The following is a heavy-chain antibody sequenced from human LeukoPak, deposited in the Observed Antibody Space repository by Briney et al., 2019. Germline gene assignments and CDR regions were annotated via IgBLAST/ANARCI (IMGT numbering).Heavy chain of an antibody. J-gene: IGHJ4*02. D-gene: IGHD2-2*01. V-gene: IGHV4-38-2*01. CDR3: ARLWRSSTSCRD. CDR1: GYSISSGYY. CDR2: IYHSGTT. Sequence: SETLSLTCAVSGYSISSGYYWCWSRQPPGKGLEWIGSIYHSGTTYYNPSLKSRVTISVDTSKNQFSLKLSSVTAADTAVYYCARLWRSSTSCRDWGQGTLVTVSS.